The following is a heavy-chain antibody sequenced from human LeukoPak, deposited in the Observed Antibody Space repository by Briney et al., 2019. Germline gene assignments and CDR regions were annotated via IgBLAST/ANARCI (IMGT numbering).Heavy chain of an antibody. CDR1: GFTFTNYA. CDR2: ISGNGGST. D-gene: IGHD6-6*01. J-gene: IGHJ6*02. Sequence: GGSLRLSCAASGFTFTNYAMSWVRQAPGKGLEWVSAISGNGGSTYYADSVKGRFTISRDNSKNTLYLQMNSLRAEDTAVYYCAKDQSRIYYGMDVWGQGTTVTVSS. V-gene: IGHV3-23*01. CDR3: AKDQSRIYYGMDV.